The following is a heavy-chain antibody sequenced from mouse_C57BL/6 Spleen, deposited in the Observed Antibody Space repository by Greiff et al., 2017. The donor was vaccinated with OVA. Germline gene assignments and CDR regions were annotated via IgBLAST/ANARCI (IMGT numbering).Heavy chain of an antibody. J-gene: IGHJ4*01. CDR1: GYSITSGYY. CDR2: ISYDGSN. D-gene: IGHD1-1*01. V-gene: IGHV3-6*01. CDR3: ARGGYYGAMDY. Sequence: EVQLQQSGPGLVKPSQSLSLTCSVTGYSITSGYYWNWIRQFPGNKLEWMGYISYDGSNNYNPSLKNRISITRDTSKNQFFLKLNSVTTEDTATYYCARGGYYGAMDYWGQGTSVTVSS.